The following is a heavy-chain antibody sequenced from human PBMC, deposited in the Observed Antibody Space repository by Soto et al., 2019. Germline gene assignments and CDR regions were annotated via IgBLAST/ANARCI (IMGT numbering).Heavy chain of an antibody. J-gene: IGHJ5*02. CDR2: IKQDGSEK. Sequence: LRXCCAYSVFTFSSYCMSWVRQAPGKGLEWVANIKQDGSEKYYVDSVKGRFTISRDNAKNSLYLQMNSLRAEDTAVYYCARVGLLWFGEPGHWFDPWGQGTLVTVSS. V-gene: IGHV3-7*01. CDR1: VFTFSSYC. CDR3: ARVGLLWFGEPGHWFDP. D-gene: IGHD3-10*01.